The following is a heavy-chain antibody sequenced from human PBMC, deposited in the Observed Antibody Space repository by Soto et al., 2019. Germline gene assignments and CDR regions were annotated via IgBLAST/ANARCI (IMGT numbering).Heavy chain of an antibody. CDR1: GFTFSTYE. CDR3: ARGRGLSGSYYAFDY. J-gene: IGHJ4*02. CDR2: VDSRARTI. Sequence: EVQLVESGGGLVQPGGSLRLSCAASGFTFSTYEMNRVRQAPGKGLEWVSYVDSRARTIHYADSVKGRFTISRDNARNSLFLQMNILRVEDTAIYYCARGRGLSGSYYAFDYWGQGSLVTVSS. D-gene: IGHD1-26*01. V-gene: IGHV3-48*03.